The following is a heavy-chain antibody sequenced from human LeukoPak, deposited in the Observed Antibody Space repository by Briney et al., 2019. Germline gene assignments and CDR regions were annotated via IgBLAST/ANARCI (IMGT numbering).Heavy chain of an antibody. CDR1: GFSFKKFY. J-gene: IGHJ4*02. D-gene: IGHD6-19*01. CDR3: AKAHSSGWYSFDY. CDR2: IKQDGSEE. Sequence: GGSLRLSCAASGFSFKKFYMAWVRQTPGKGLEWLANIKQDGSEEYYADSVKGRFTISRDNSKNTLYLQMNSLRAEDTAVYYCAKAHSSGWYSFDYWGQGTLVTVSS. V-gene: IGHV3-7*02.